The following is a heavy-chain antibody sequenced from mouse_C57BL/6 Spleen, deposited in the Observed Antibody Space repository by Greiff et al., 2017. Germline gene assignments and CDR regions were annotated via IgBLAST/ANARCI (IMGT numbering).Heavy chain of an antibody. Sequence: VQLQQSGPGLVQPSQSLSITCTVSGFSLTSYGVHWVRQSPGKGLEWLGVIWRGGSTAYNAAFMSRLSSTTDNSTSQVFYRMNSLQADDTAIYCCAKDGYYAYYFDYWGQGTTLTVSS. CDR3: AKDGYYAYYFDY. V-gene: IGHV2-5*01. CDR1: GFSLTSYG. J-gene: IGHJ2*01. CDR2: IWRGGST. D-gene: IGHD2-3*01.